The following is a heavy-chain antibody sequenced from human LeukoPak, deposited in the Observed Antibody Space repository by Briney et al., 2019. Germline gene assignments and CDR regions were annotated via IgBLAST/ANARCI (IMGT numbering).Heavy chain of an antibody. CDR1: GGSISSYY. V-gene: IGHV4-59*01. Sequence: SETLSLTCTVSGGSISSYYWSWIRQPPGKGLEWIGYIYYSGSTNYKSSLKSRVTISVDTSKNQFSLKLSSVTAADTAVYYCARVGRDGYNYPLDYWGQGTLVTVSS. D-gene: IGHD5-24*01. J-gene: IGHJ4*02. CDR3: ARVGRDGYNYPLDY. CDR2: IYYSGST.